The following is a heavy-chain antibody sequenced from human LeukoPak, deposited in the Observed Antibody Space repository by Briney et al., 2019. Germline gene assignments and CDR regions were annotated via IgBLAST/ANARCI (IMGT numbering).Heavy chain of an antibody. D-gene: IGHD2-2*01. CDR3: AKDGNIVVVPAAYYYYYMDV. Sequence: GGSLRLSCAASGFTFSSYDMHWVRRAPGKGLEWVAFIRYDGSNKYYADSVKGRFTISRDNSKNTLYLQMNSLRAEDTAVYYCAKDGNIVVVPAAYYYYYMDVWGKGTTVTVSS. CDR1: GFTFSSYD. V-gene: IGHV3-30*02. CDR2: IRYDGSNK. J-gene: IGHJ6*03.